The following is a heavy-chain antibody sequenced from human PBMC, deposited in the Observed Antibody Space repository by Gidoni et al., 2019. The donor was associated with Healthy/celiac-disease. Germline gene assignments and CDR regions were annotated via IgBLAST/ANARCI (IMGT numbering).Heavy chain of an antibody. CDR2: ISYDGSNK. V-gene: IGHV3-30-3*01. J-gene: IGHJ6*02. D-gene: IGHD6-25*01. CDR3: ARNKRRPSGYYYGMDV. CDR1: GFPFSSYA. Sequence: QVQLVESGGGVVQPGRSLRLSCAASGFPFSSYAMHWVRQAPGKGLEWVAVISYDGSNKYYADSVKGRFTISRDNSKNTLYLQMNSLRAEDTAVYYCARNKRRPSGYYYGMDVWGQGTTVTVSS.